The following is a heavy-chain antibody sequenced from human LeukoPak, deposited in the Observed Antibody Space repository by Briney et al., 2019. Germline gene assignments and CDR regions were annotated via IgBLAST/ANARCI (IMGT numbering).Heavy chain of an antibody. CDR3: ARGNRTTVVNTEFDY. CDR1: GGSFSGYY. D-gene: IGHD4-23*01. CDR2: INHSGST. V-gene: IGHV4-34*01. Sequence: SETLSLTCAVYGGSFSGYYWSWIRQPPGKGLEWIGEINHSGSTNYNPSLKSRVTISVDTSKNQFSLKLSSVTAADTAVYYCARGNRTTVVNTEFDYWGQGTLVTVSS. J-gene: IGHJ4*02.